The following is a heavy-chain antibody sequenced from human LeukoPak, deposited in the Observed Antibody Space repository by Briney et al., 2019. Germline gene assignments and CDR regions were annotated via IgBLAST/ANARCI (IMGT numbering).Heavy chain of an antibody. Sequence: SVKVSCKASGATFSSYDISWVRQAPGQRLGWLGGIIPIFGTANYAQKFQGRVTTTTDESTSTAYMELSSLRSEDTAVYYCASRGADSGYGGDSAADYWGQGTLVTVSS. D-gene: IGHD4-23*01. CDR1: GATFSSYD. J-gene: IGHJ4*02. CDR3: ASRGADSGYGGDSAADY. V-gene: IGHV1-69*05. CDR2: IIPIFGTA.